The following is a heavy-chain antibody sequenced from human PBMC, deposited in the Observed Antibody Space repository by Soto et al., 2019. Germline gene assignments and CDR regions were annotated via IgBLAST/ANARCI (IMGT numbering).Heavy chain of an antibody. V-gene: IGHV4-34*01. Sequence: PSETLSLTCTVSGDSISSYYWSWIRQPPGKGLEWIGEINHSGSTNYNPSLKSRVTISVDTSKNQFSLKLSPVTAADTAVYYCARGRRTAVTIDYWGQGTLVTVSS. CDR2: INHSGST. J-gene: IGHJ4*02. CDR1: GDSISSYY. CDR3: ARGRRTAVTIDY. D-gene: IGHD4-17*01.